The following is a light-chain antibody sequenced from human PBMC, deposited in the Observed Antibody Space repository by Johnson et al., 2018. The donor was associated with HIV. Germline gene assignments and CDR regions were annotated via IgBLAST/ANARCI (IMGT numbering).Light chain of an antibody. J-gene: IGLJ1*01. CDR2: ENN. V-gene: IGLV1-51*02. Sequence: QSVLTQSPSVSAAPGQKVTISCSGSSSNIGNNYVSWYQQLPGTAPKLLIYENNKRPSGISDRFSGSKSGTSVTLDITGLQTGDEADYYCGTCDSSLSAGYVFGTGTKVTVL. CDR1: SSNIGNNY. CDR3: GTCDSSLSAGYV.